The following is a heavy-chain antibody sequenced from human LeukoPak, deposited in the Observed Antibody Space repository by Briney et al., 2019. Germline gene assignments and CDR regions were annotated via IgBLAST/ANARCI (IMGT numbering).Heavy chain of an antibody. D-gene: IGHD3-10*01. J-gene: IGHJ4*02. V-gene: IGHV3-21*01. CDR3: ARNPSTVVRGADY. CDR2: ISSSSSYI. Sequence: PGGSLRLSCAASGFTFSSYTMIWVRQAPGKGLEWVSSISSSSSYIYYADSVKGRFTISRDNAKNSLYLQMNSLRAEDTAVYYCARNPSTVVRGADYWAQGTLVTVSS. CDR1: GFTFSSYT.